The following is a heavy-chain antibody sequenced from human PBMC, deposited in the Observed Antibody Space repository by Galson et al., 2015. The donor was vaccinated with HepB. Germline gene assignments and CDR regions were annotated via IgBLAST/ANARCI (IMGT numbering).Heavy chain of an antibody. D-gene: IGHD3-3*01. Sequence: SVKVSCKASGGTFSSYAISWVRQAPGQGLEWMGGIIPIFGTANYAQKFQGRVTITADESTSTAYMELSSLRSEDTAVYYCARAVHPLRFLEWFPYYYYGMDVCGQGTTVTVSS. J-gene: IGHJ6*02. CDR2: IIPIFGTA. V-gene: IGHV1-69*13. CDR1: GGTFSSYA. CDR3: ARAVHPLRFLEWFPYYYYGMDV.